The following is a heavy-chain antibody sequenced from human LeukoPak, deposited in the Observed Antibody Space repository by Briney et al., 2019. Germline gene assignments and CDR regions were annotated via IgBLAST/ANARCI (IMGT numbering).Heavy chain of an antibody. Sequence: SQTLSLTCAISGDSVSSNSAAWNWIRQSPSGGLEWLGRTYYRSKWYNDYAVSVKSRITINPDTSKNQFSLQLNSVTPEDTAVYYCARGITIFGVVPGDYWGQGTLVTVSS. J-gene: IGHJ4*02. V-gene: IGHV6-1*01. CDR2: TYYRSKWYN. CDR3: ARGITIFGVVPGDY. CDR1: GDSVSSNSAA. D-gene: IGHD3-3*01.